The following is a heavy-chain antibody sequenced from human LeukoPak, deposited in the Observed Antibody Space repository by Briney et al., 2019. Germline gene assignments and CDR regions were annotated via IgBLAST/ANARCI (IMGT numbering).Heavy chain of an antibody. CDR1: GFTFSSYA. CDR2: ISYDGNNK. V-gene: IGHV3-30*15. Sequence: GRSLRLSCAASGFTFSSYAMHWVRQAPGKGLEWVAVISYDGNNKYYADSVKGRFTISRDNSKNTLYLQMSSLRVEDTAVYYSASSRSGWIYFDYWGQGTLVTVSS. CDR3: ASSRSGWIYFDY. J-gene: IGHJ4*02. D-gene: IGHD6-19*01.